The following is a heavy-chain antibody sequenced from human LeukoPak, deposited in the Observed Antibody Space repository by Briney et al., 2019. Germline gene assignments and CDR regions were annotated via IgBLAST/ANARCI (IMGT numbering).Heavy chain of an antibody. CDR1: GGSISSGGYY. D-gene: IGHD2-8*02. V-gene: IGHV4-30-2*01. CDR2: IYHSGST. CDR3: ARELGSGDYGWCAFDI. J-gene: IGHJ3*02. Sequence: SETLSLTCTVSGGSISSGGYYWSWIRQPPGKGLEWIGYIYHSGSTYYNPSLKSRVTISVDRSKNQFSLKLSSVTAADTAVYYCARELGSGDYGWCAFDIWGQGTMVTVSS.